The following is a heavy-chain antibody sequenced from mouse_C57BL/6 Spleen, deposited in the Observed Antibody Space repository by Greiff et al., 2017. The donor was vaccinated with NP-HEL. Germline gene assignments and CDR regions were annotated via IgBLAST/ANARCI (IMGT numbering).Heavy chain of an antibody. CDR1: GYTFTSYW. V-gene: IGHV1-55*01. D-gene: IGHD3-3*01. Sequence: QVQLQQPGAELVKPGASVKMSCKASGYTFTSYWITWVKQRPGQGLEWIGDLYPGSGSTNYNEKFKSKATLTVDTSSNTAYLQLSSLTSEDSAVYCCERERPSRDFDYWGKGITLTVSS. CDR2: LYPGSGST. CDR3: ERERPSRDFDY. J-gene: IGHJ2*01.